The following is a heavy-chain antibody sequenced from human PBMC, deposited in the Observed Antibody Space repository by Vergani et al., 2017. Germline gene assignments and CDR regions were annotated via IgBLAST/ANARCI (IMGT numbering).Heavy chain of an antibody. D-gene: IGHD3-10*01. CDR2: VYTSGMT. CDR3: ARELSYYYGSGSDDYNPYYYEGMDV. J-gene: IGHJ6*02. V-gene: IGHV4-61*02. Sequence: QVQLQASGPRLVRPSQTLSLTCTVSGGSINTGAYYWSRIRQPAGKGLEWIGRVYTSGMTNYNPSLKSRVTILVDRSKSQLSLKLTSVTAGDTAVYFCARELSYYYGSGSDDYNPYYYEGMDVWGPGTTVTVSS. CDR1: GGSINTGAYY.